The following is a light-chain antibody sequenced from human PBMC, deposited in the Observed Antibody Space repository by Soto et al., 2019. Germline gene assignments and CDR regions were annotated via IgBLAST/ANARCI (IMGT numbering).Light chain of an antibody. CDR2: DVS. CDR1: SSDVGGYNS. Sequence: QSALTQPASVSGSPGQSINISCTVTSSDVGGYNSVSRYQQHPGKAPKLMIYDVSNRPSGVSNRFSGSKSGNTASLTVSGLRVEAEADYYCCSYTSSSTPVVFGGGTKVTVL. CDR3: CSYTSSSTPVV. J-gene: IGLJ2*01. V-gene: IGLV2-14*03.